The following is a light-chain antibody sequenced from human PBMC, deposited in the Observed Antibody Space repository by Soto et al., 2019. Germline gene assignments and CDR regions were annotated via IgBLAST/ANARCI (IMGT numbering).Light chain of an antibody. CDR2: DAS. Sequence: ELVLTQSPATLSLSPGERATLSCRASQGVSRYLAWYQQKPGQAPRLLIYDASNRATGIPARFSGSGSGTDFTLTISGLEPEDFAVYYCQQRSVWPITFGQGTRLEIK. V-gene: IGKV3-11*01. CDR1: QGVSRY. J-gene: IGKJ5*01. CDR3: QQRSVWPIT.